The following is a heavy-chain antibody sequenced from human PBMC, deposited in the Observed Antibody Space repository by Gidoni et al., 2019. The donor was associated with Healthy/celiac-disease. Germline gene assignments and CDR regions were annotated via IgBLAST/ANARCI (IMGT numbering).Heavy chain of an antibody. D-gene: IGHD3-10*01. CDR1: GYTFTGYY. J-gene: IGHJ4*02. Sequence: QVQLVQSGAEVKKPGASVKVSCKASGYTFTGYYMHWVRQAPGQGLEWMGWINPNSGGTNYAQKFQGRVTMTRDTSISTAYMELSRLRSDDTAVYYCARDLSYYGSGSYYGNWGQGTLVTVSS. CDR2: INPNSGGT. CDR3: ARDLSYYGSGSYYGN. V-gene: IGHV1-2*02.